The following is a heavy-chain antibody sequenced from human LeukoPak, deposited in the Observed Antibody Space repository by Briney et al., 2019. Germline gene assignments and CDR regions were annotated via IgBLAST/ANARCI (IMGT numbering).Heavy chain of an antibody. Sequence: GGSLRLSCAASGFTFDDYAMHWVRHAPGKGLEWVSGISWNSGSIGYADSVKGRFTISRDNAKNSLYLQMNSLRAEDTALYYCAKAQLPVVPAAYDYWGQGTLVTVSS. V-gene: IGHV3-9*01. J-gene: IGHJ4*02. D-gene: IGHD2-2*01. CDR3: AKAQLPVVPAAYDY. CDR1: GFTFDDYA. CDR2: ISWNSGSI.